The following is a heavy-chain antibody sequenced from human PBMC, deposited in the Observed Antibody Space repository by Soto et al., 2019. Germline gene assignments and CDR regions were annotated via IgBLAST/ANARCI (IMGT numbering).Heavy chain of an antibody. CDR3: ARPSVFRGSYLDY. V-gene: IGHV3-30-3*01. J-gene: IGHJ4*02. CDR1: GFTFSSYA. CDR2: ISYDGSNK. Sequence: PGGSLRLCCAASGFTFSSYAMHWVRQAPGKALEWVAVISYDGSNKYYADSVKGRFTISRDNSKNTLYLQMNSLRAEDTAVYYCARPSVFRGSYLDYWGQGTLVTASP. D-gene: IGHD3-16*02.